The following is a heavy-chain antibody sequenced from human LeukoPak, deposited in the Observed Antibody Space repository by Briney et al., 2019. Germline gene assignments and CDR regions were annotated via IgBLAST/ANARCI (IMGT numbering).Heavy chain of an antibody. Sequence: PGGSLRLSCAASGFTFSDYYMSWIRQAPGKGLEWVSYISSSGSTIYYADSVKGRFTFSRDDAKNSLSLQMNSLRADDTAVYYCAKEMGYCTGGSCYRWFDSWGQGTLVTVSS. V-gene: IGHV3-11*04. CDR1: GFTFSDYY. D-gene: IGHD2-15*01. CDR2: ISSSGSTI. CDR3: AKEMGYCTGGSCYRWFDS. J-gene: IGHJ5*01.